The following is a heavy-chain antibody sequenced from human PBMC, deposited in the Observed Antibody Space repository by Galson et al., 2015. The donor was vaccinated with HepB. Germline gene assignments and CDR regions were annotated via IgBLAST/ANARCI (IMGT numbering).Heavy chain of an antibody. D-gene: IGHD3-10*01. V-gene: IGHV1-18*04. CDR2: INPYNGGI. Sequence: QSGAEVKKPGASVKVSCKASGYTFTSYGISWVRQAPGQGLEWMGWINPYNGGINYAQKFQGRVTMTTDTSTSTVSMDLRSLRSDDTAVYYCARGPWFGELTEILVFQHWGQGTLVTVSS. CDR3: ARGPWFGELTEILVFQH. J-gene: IGHJ1*01. CDR1: GYTFTSYG.